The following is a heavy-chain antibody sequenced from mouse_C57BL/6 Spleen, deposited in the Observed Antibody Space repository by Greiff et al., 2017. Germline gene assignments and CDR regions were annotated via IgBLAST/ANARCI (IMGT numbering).Heavy chain of an antibody. J-gene: IGHJ4*01. Sequence: ELQVVESGGGLVKPGGSLKLSCAASGFTFSDYGMHWVRQAPETGLEWVSYISSGSSTLYYADTVKGRFTITRDNAKNTLFLQMTSLRSEDTAMYYCASDYSYAMDYWGQGTSVTVSS. CDR1: GFTFSDYG. CDR3: ASDYSYAMDY. CDR2: ISSGSSTL. D-gene: IGHD2-4*01. V-gene: IGHV5-17*01.